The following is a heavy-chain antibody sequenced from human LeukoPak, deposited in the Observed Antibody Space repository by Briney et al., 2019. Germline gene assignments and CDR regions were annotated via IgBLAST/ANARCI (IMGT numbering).Heavy chain of an antibody. Sequence: GASVTVSCTASGYTFTSYAMHWVRQAPGQRLEWMGWINAGNGNTKYSQKFQGRVTITRDTSASTAYMELSSLRSEDTAVYYCASLRGTTAYYFDYWGQGTLVTVSS. V-gene: IGHV1-3*01. CDR2: INAGNGNT. J-gene: IGHJ4*02. D-gene: IGHD4-11*01. CDR1: GYTFTSYA. CDR3: ASLRGTTAYYFDY.